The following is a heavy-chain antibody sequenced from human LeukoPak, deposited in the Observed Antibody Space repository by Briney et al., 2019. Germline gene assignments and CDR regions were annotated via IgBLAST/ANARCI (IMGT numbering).Heavy chain of an antibody. Sequence: SGGSLRLSCAASGFTVSTNCMTWVRQAPGKGLEWVSTIYSGGTTYYADSVMGRFTISRHNSRNTLYLQMNSLRAEDTAVYYCARDVLYYYGSGSSAGWFDPWGQGTLVTVSS. CDR1: GFTVSTNC. CDR3: ARDVLYYYGSGSSAGWFDP. J-gene: IGHJ5*02. V-gene: IGHV3-53*04. CDR2: IYSGGTT. D-gene: IGHD3-10*01.